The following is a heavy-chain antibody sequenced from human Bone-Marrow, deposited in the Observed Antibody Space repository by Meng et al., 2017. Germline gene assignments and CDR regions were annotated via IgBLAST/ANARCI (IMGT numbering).Heavy chain of an antibody. D-gene: IGHD4-17*01. J-gene: IGHJ6*02. Sequence: SVLISCKASCGTFISCASSWLRQAPGQGLEWMGWIIPIFGTANYAQKFEGRVTITADESTSTSYMELSSLRDEDTAVYYCARVEGSNDYGDYVRYYYGMDVWGQGTTVTVSS. CDR1: CGTFISCA. CDR3: ARVEGSNDYGDYVRYYYGMDV. CDR2: IIPIFGTA. V-gene: IGHV1-69*13.